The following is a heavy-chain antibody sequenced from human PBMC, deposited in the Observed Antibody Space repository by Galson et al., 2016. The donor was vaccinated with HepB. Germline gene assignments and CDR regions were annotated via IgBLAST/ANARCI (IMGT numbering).Heavy chain of an antibody. CDR2: TYYRSKWYN. CDR1: GDSVSSNSAA. J-gene: IGHJ3*02. D-gene: IGHD3-10*01. CDR3: AIVPFRGDSYRDAFDR. Sequence: CAISGDSVSSNSAAWNWIRQSPSRGLEWLGRTYYRSKWYNDYAVSVKSRISIKPDTSKNQFSLHMNSVTPEDTAVYYCAIVPFRGDSYRDAFDRWGQGTMVTVSP. V-gene: IGHV6-1*01.